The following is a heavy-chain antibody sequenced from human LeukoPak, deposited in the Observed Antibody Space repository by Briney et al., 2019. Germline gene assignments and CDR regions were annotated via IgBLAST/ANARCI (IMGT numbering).Heavy chain of an antibody. CDR1: GFTFSNYA. J-gene: IGHJ6*03. D-gene: IGHD1-7*01. V-gene: IGHV3-23*01. CDR2: IGVNT. CDR3: AKDKRDWNYGASWDYYYYYMDV. Sequence: GGSLRLSCAASGFTFSNYAMSWVRQAPGKGLEWVSAIGVNTYYTDSVKGRFTISRDNAKNSLYLQMNSLRAEDTALYYCAKDKRDWNYGASWDYYYYYMDVWGKGTTVTVSS.